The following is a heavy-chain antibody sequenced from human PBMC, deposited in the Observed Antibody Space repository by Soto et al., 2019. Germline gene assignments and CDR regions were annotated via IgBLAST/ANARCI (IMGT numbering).Heavy chain of an antibody. CDR1: GFTFSSYW. CDR3: ARDSLTYYDFWSGSRVFDY. J-gene: IGHJ4*02. CDR2: IKQDGSEK. D-gene: IGHD3-3*01. Sequence: GGSLRLSCAASGFTFSSYWMSWVRQAPEKGLEWVANIKQDGSEKYYVDSVKGRFTISRDNAKNSLYLQMNSLRAEDTAVYYCARDSLTYYDFWSGSRVFDYWGQGTLVTVSS. V-gene: IGHV3-7*01.